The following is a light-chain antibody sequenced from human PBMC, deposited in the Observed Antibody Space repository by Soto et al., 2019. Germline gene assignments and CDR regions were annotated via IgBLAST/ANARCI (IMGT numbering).Light chain of an antibody. CDR3: QQYGSSIT. Sequence: EIVLTQSPGTLSLSPEESTTLSSMASQSVPRSYLAWYQQKPGQAPRLLIYGTSSRATGIPDRFSGSGSGTDFTLTISRLEPEDFAVFYCQQYGSSITFGQGTRLEIK. J-gene: IGKJ5*01. CDR2: GTS. V-gene: IGKV3-20*01. CDR1: QSVPRSY.